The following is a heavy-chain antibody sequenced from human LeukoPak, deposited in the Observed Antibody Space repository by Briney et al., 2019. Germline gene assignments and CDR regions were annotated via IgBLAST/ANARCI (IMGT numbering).Heavy chain of an antibody. V-gene: IGHV4-59*01. Sequence: PSETLSLTCTVSGGSISSYYWSWIRQPPGKGLEWIGYIYYSGSTNYNPSLKSRVTISVDTSKNQFSLKLSSVTAADTAVYYCALARLDYDILTGYVPNWFDPWGQGTLVTVSS. D-gene: IGHD3-9*01. CDR2: IYYSGST. CDR1: GGSISSYY. J-gene: IGHJ5*02. CDR3: ALARLDYDILTGYVPNWFDP.